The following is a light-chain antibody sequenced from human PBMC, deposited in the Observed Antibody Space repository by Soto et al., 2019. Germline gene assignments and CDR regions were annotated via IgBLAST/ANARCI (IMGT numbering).Light chain of an antibody. CDR2: KAS. CDR1: QSISSW. CDR3: QQYNRYSLT. J-gene: IGKJ1*01. Sequence: DIQMTQSPSTLSASVGDRVTITCRASQSISSWLAWYQQKPGKAPNLLIYKASSLESGVPSRFSGSGSGTEFTLTISRLQPDDFATYYCQQYNRYSLTFGQGTKVEIK. V-gene: IGKV1-5*03.